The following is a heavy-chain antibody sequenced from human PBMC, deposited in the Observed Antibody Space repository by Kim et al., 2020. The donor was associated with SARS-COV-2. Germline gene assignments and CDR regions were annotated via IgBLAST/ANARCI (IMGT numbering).Heavy chain of an antibody. V-gene: IGHV4-34*01. CDR3: ARVLYYYGSGSPI. J-gene: IGHJ1*01. Sequence: YNPALKSRVAVAVDTSKTQYSLKMSSVTAAETAVYYCARVLYYYGSGSPIWGEGALVTVSS. D-gene: IGHD3-10*01.